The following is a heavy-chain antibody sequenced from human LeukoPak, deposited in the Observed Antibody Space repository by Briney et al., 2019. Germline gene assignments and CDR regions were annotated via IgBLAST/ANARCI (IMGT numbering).Heavy chain of an antibody. Sequence: ASVKVSCKASGYTFTGYYMHWVRQAPGQGLEWMGWINPNSGGTNYAQKFQGRVTMTRDTSISTAYMELSRLRSDDTAVYYCARDGVESSPSSSWYQNCFDPWGQGTLVTVSS. CDR2: INPNSGGT. CDR1: GYTFTGYY. V-gene: IGHV1-2*02. CDR3: ARDGVESSPSSSWYQNCFDP. J-gene: IGHJ5*02. D-gene: IGHD6-13*01.